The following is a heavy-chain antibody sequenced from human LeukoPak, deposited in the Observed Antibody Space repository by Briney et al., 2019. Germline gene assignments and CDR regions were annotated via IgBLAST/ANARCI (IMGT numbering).Heavy chain of an antibody. V-gene: IGHV1-18*01. CDR2: ISAYNGNT. D-gene: IGHD3-10*01. CDR3: ARDSRDILLWFGDMDV. J-gene: IGHJ6*04. Sequence: ASVKVSCKASGYTFTSYGINWVRQAPGQGLEWMGWISAYNGNTNYARKFQGRVTMTTDTSTSTAYMELRSLRSDDTAVYYCARDSRDILLWFGDMDVWGKGTTVTVSS. CDR1: GYTFTSYG.